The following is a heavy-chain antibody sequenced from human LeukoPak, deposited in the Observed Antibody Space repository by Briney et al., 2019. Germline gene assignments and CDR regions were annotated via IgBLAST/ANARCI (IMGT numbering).Heavy chain of an antibody. D-gene: IGHD3-10*01. CDR2: IKQDGSEK. CDR1: GFTFSSYW. Sequence: GGSLRLSCAASGFTFSSYWMSWVRQAPGKGLEWVANIKQDGSEKYYVDSVKGRFTISRDNAKNSLYLQMNSLRAEDTAVYYCARPHRRNSVVAFDIWGQGTMVTVSS. J-gene: IGHJ3*02. CDR3: ARPHRRNSVVAFDI. V-gene: IGHV3-7*01.